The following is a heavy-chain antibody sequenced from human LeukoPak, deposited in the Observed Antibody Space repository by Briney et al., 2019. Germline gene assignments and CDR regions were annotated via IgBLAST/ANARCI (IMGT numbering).Heavy chain of an antibody. CDR1: GYTFTGYY. Sequence: ASVKVSCKASGYTFTGYYMHWVRQAPGQGLEWMGWINPNSGGTNYAQKFQGRVTMTRDTSISTAYMELSRLRSDDTAVYYCARDSDSGWRDWYFDLWGRGTLVTVSS. J-gene: IGHJ2*01. CDR2: INPNSGGT. CDR3: ARDSDSGWRDWYFDL. D-gene: IGHD5-12*01. V-gene: IGHV1-2*02.